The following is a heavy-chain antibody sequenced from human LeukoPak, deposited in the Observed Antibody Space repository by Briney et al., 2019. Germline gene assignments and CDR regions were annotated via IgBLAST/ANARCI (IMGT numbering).Heavy chain of an antibody. Sequence: GGSLRLSCVASGFPFSSYWMTWVRQAPGKGLEWVSTITTSDGNTYYADSVKGRFTVSRDNSKNTLFLQMNSLRAEDTAVYYCAKDGGLWVSAHWGDSWGRGTLVTVSS. CDR2: ITTSDGNT. D-gene: IGHD7-27*01. V-gene: IGHV3-23*01. J-gene: IGHJ4*02. CDR1: GFPFSSYW. CDR3: AKDGGLWVSAHWGDS.